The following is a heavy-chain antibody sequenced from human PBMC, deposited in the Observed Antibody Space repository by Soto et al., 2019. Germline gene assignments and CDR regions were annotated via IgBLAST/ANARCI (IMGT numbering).Heavy chain of an antibody. J-gene: IGHJ4*02. Sequence: GGSLRLSCAASGFTFSSYAMSWVRQAPGKGLEWVSAISGSGGSTYYADSGKGRFTISRDNSKNTLYLQMNSLRAEDTAVYYCAKDRRKYYDILTGYFLPYFDYWGQGTLVTVSS. CDR1: GFTFSSYA. CDR3: AKDRRKYYDILTGYFLPYFDY. D-gene: IGHD3-9*01. CDR2: ISGSGGST. V-gene: IGHV3-23*01.